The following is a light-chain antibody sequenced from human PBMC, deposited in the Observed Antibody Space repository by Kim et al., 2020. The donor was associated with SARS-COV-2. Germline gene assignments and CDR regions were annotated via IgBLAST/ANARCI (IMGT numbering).Light chain of an antibody. Sequence: SYELTQPPSVSVSPGQTASITCSGDKLGDKYACWYQQKPGQSPVLVIYQDSKRPSGIPERFSGSNSGNTATLTISGTQAMDEADYYCQAWASSTVVFSGGTQLTVL. J-gene: IGLJ2*01. CDR1: KLGDKY. CDR2: QDS. CDR3: QAWASSTVV. V-gene: IGLV3-1*01.